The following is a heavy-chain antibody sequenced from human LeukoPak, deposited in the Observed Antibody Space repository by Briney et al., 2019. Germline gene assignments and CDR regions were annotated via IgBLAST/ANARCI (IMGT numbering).Heavy chain of an antibody. CDR2: IDRSGRT. V-gene: IGHV4-34*01. Sequence: PSETLSLTCDVYGGSFGDYYCSWIRQSLGQGPEWMGEIDRSGRTNYNPSLKSRLSMSVDTSRNQFSLKLNSVTAADTAVYYCARRIWKNYPRYNWFDPWGQGTQVTVSS. CDR3: ARRIWKNYPRYNWFDP. J-gene: IGHJ5*02. CDR1: GGSFGDYY. D-gene: IGHD3-16*02.